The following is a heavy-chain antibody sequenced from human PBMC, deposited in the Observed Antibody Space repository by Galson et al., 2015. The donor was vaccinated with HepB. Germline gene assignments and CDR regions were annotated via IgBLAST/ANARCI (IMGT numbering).Heavy chain of an antibody. Sequence: SLRLSCAASGFTFSSYNMNWVRQAPGKGLEWVSYITISSRTIYYADSVKGRFTISRDNAKNSLYLQMNDLRAEDTAVYYCVRPLTTMTTSPFDFWGQGTLVTVSS. V-gene: IGHV3-48*01. CDR1: GFTFSSYN. J-gene: IGHJ4*02. CDR2: ITISSRTI. D-gene: IGHD4-17*01. CDR3: VRPLTTMTTSPFDF.